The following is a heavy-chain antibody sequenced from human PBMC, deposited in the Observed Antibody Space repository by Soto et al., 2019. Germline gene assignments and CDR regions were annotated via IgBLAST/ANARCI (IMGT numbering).Heavy chain of an antibody. V-gene: IGHV1-18*01. CDR2: ISAYNGNT. J-gene: IGHJ4*02. D-gene: IGHD4-17*01. CDR1: GYTFTSYG. Sequence: ASVKVSCKASGYTFTSYGISWVRQAPGQGLEWMGWISAYNGNTNYAQKLQGRVTMTTDTSTSTAYMELRSLRSDDTAVYYCARLNYGDYGQYYFDYWGQGTLVTVSS. CDR3: ARLNYGDYGQYYFDY.